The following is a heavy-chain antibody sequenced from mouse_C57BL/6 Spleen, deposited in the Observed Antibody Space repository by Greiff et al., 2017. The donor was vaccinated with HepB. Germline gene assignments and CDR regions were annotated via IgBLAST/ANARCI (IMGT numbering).Heavy chain of an antibody. D-gene: IGHD4-1*01. V-gene: IGHV1-53*01. J-gene: IGHJ4*01. Sequence: QVQLQQPGTELVKPGASVKLSCKASGYTFTSYWMHWVKQRPGQGLEWIGNINPSNGGTNYNEKFKSKATLTVDKSSSTAYMQLSSLTSEDSAVYYCARGRTNWYVRLEMDYWGQGTSVTVSS. CDR3: ARGRTNWYVRLEMDY. CDR1: GYTFTSYW. CDR2: INPSNGGT.